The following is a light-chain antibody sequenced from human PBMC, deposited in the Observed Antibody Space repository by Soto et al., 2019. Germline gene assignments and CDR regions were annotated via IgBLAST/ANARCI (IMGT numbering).Light chain of an antibody. Sequence: QSVLTQPPSESGAPGQRVTISCTGSSSNIGAGYDVHWYQQLPGTAPKLLIYGNSNRPSGVPDRFSGSKSGTSASLAITGLQAEDEADYYCQSYDSSLSGSHVVFGGGTKLTVL. V-gene: IGLV1-40*01. CDR2: GNS. CDR1: SSNIGAGYD. J-gene: IGLJ2*01. CDR3: QSYDSSLSGSHVV.